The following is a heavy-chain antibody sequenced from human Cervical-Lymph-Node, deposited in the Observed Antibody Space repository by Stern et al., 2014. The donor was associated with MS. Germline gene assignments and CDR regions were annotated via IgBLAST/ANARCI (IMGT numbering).Heavy chain of an antibody. V-gene: IGHV3-30-3*01. J-gene: IGHJ4*02. Sequence: AQLVESGGGVVQPGRSLRLSCAASGFIFSSYAMHWVRQAPGKALDWVAFPSNEGSKQFYADSVKGRFTISRDNSNNTLYLQMNSLRPEDTAVYYCARDTCRGGGCYFRYWGQGILITVSS. D-gene: IGHD2-15*01. CDR3: ARDTCRGGGCYFRY. CDR1: GFIFSSYA. CDR2: PSNEGSKQ.